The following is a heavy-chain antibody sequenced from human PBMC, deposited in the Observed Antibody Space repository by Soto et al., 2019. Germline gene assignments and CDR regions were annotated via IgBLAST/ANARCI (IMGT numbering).Heavy chain of an antibody. CDR3: ARTKSYGAYDV. D-gene: IGHD3-10*01. V-gene: IGHV3-72*01. J-gene: IGHJ3*01. Sequence: EVKLVESGGGLVQPGGSLRLSCAVSGFTLSDYYIDWVRQAPGKGLEWLARSRDKANSFSTDYAASVKGRLSISRDDSESPVLLQMSSLRPGATALYYCARTKSYGAYDVWGQGTVVIVSS. CDR1: GFTLSDYY. CDR2: SRDKANSFST.